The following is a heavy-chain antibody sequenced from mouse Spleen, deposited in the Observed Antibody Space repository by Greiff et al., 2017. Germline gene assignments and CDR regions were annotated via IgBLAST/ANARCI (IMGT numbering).Heavy chain of an antibody. Sequence: VQLQQSGPELVKPGASVKISCKASGYSFTGYYMNWVKQSPEKSLEWIGEINPSTGGTTYNQKFKAKATLTVDKSSSTAYMQLKSLTSEDSAVYYCHYGSRDYAMDYWGQGTSVTVSS. D-gene: IGHD1-1*01. CDR3: HYGSRDYAMDY. J-gene: IGHJ4*01. CDR1: GYSFTGYY. CDR2: INPSTGGT. V-gene: IGHV1-42*01.